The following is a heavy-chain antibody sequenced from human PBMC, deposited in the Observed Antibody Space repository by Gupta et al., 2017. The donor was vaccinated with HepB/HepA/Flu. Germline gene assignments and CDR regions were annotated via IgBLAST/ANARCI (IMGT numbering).Heavy chain of an antibody. Sequence: VQQVESGGGLVQPGGSLRLSCAASGFTLSTYEMNWVRQAPGKGLEWVSYISSTDRTIYYADSVKGRFTISRDNAKNSLYLQMNSLRAEDTAVYYCARASVAGALFYWGQGTLVTVSS. CDR2: ISSTDRTI. J-gene: IGHJ4*02. V-gene: IGHV3-48*03. D-gene: IGHD6-19*01. CDR3: ARASVAGALFY. CDR1: GFTLSTYE.